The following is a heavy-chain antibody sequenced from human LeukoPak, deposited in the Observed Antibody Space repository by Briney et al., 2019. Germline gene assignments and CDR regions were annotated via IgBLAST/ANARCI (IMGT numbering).Heavy chain of an antibody. Sequence: GSSVKVSCKASGGTFSSYAISWVRQAPGQGLEWMGRIIPTLGIANYAQKFQGRVTITADKSTSTAYMELSSLRSEDTAVYYCAGPGDSSSWYVWWFDPWGQGTLVTVSS. CDR1: GGTFSSYA. V-gene: IGHV1-69*04. CDR2: IIPTLGIA. J-gene: IGHJ5*02. D-gene: IGHD6-13*01. CDR3: AGPGDSSSWYVWWFDP.